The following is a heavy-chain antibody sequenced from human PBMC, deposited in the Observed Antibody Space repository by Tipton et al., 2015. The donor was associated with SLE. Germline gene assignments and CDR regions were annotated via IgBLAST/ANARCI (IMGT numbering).Heavy chain of an antibody. CDR3: TRDYFDSSGYSAY. CDR2: ISPSGST. V-gene: IGHV4-61*09. D-gene: IGHD3-22*01. J-gene: IGHJ4*02. Sequence: TLSLTCTVSGDSVSSGGNYWTWVRQPAGKGLEWIGHISPSGSTPYHPSLRSRATISVDTSKNQFSLRLNSVTAADTAVYYCTRDYFDSSGYSAYWGQGTLVTVSS. CDR1: GDSVSSGGNY.